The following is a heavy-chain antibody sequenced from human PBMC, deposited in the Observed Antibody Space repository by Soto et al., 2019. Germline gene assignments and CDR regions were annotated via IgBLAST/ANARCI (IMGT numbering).Heavy chain of an antibody. Sequence: GESLKISCKGSGYSFTSYWISWVRQMPGKGLEWMGRIDPSDSYTNYSPSFQGHVTISADKSISTAYLQWSSLKASDTAMYYCARPSIAAAGDYYYYYYGMDVWGQGTRVTVSS. D-gene: IGHD6-13*01. CDR3: ARPSIAAAGDYYYYYYGMDV. CDR1: GYSFTSYW. J-gene: IGHJ6*02. CDR2: IDPSDSYT. V-gene: IGHV5-10-1*01.